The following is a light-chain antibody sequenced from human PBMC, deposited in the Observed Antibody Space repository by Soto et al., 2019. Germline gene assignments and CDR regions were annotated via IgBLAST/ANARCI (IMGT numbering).Light chain of an antibody. J-gene: IGLJ3*02. CDR2: EVT. CDR1: SSDVGGYNY. V-gene: IGLV2-14*01. CDR3: ASSTRGSTPWV. Sequence: QSALTQPASVSGSPGQSITISCTGTSSDVGGYNYVSWYQQHPGKAPKLIIYEVTNRPSGVSNRFSGSKSGNTASLTISGLQSEDEADYYCASSTRGSTPWVFGGGTKLTVL.